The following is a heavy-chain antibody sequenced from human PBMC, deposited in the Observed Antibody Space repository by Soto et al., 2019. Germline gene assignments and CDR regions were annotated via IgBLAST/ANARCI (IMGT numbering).Heavy chain of an antibody. Sequence: QVQLEQSGAEVKKPGSSVKVSCKASGGTLSDHGVAWLRQAPGQGLEWMGGTIPVFNTAKYAQKFQGRVHVTADKFTIIAYMELSSLRSEDTAFYFCARGVYGAGNYYTGPSAFDIWGQGTMVIVSS. CDR3: ARGVYGAGNYYTGPSAFDI. V-gene: IGHV1-69*06. D-gene: IGHD3-10*01. CDR2: TIPVFNTA. CDR1: GGTLSDHG. J-gene: IGHJ3*02.